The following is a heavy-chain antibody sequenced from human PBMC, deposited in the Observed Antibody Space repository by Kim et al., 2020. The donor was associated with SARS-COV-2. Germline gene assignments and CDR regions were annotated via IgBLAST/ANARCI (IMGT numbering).Heavy chain of an antibody. CDR3: AKDTIAYYDILTGYPGALGY. CDR1: GFTFSSYA. CDR2: ISGSGGST. V-gene: IGHV3-23*01. J-gene: IGHJ4*02. D-gene: IGHD3-9*01. Sequence: GGSLRLSCAASGFTFSSYAMSWVRQAPGKGLEWVSAISGSGGSTYYADSVKGRFTISRDNSKNTLYLQMNSLRAEDTAVYYCAKDTIAYYDILTGYPGALGYWGQGTLVTVSS.